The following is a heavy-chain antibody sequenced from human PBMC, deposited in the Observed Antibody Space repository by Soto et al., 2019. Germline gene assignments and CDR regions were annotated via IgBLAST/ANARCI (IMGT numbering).Heavy chain of an antibody. CDR1: GFTFSSYW. V-gene: IGHV3-7*01. CDR2: IKQDGSEK. J-gene: IGHJ2*01. Sequence: GGSLRLSCAASGFTFSSYWMSWVRQAPGKGLEWVANIKQDGSEKYYVDSVKGRFTISRDNAKNSLYLQMNSLRAEDTAVYYCARVYGDYGGWYFDLWGRGTLVTVSS. CDR3: ARVYGDYGGWYFDL. D-gene: IGHD4-17*01.